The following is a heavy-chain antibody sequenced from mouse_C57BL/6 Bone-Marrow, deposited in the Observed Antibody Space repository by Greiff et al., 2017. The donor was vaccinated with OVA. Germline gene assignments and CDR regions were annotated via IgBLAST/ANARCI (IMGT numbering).Heavy chain of an antibody. CDR2: ILPSIGRT. CDR3: ARQKDGNYVWGYFDY. D-gene: IGHD2-1*01. V-gene: IGHV15-2*01. Sequence: QVQLQQSGSELRSPGSSVKLSCKDFDSEVFPIAYMSWVRQKPGHGFEWIGGILPSIGRTIYGEKFEDKATLDADTLSNTAYLELNSLTSEDSAIYYCARQKDGNYVWGYFDYWGQGTTLTVSS. CDR1: DSEVFPIAY. J-gene: IGHJ2*01.